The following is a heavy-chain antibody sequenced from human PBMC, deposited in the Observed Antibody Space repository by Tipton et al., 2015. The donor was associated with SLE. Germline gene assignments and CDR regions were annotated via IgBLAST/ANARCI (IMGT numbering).Heavy chain of an antibody. Sequence: TLSLTCAVYGGSFSGYYWSWIRQPPGKGLEWIGDINHSGSTNYNPSLKSRVTISVDRSKNQFSLKLSPVTAADTAVYYCARDGGFMARGLPSWYFDFWGLGTLVTVSS. CDR1: GGSFSGYY. CDR3: ARDGGFMARGLPSWYFDF. D-gene: IGHD3-10*01. CDR2: INHSGST. J-gene: IGHJ2*01. V-gene: IGHV4-34*01.